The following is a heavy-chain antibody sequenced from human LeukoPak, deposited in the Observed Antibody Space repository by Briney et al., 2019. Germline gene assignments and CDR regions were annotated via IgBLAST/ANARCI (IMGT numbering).Heavy chain of an antibody. D-gene: IGHD6-19*01. Sequence: ASVKVSCKASGYTFTSYAIHWVRQAPGQRLEWMGWINAGNGNTKYSQKFQGRVTMTTDTSSSTAYMELRSLRSDDTAVYYCARDEWRTSGWSFDYWGQGTLVTVSS. CDR1: GYTFTSYA. J-gene: IGHJ4*02. CDR2: INAGNGNT. V-gene: IGHV1-3*01. CDR3: ARDEWRTSGWSFDY.